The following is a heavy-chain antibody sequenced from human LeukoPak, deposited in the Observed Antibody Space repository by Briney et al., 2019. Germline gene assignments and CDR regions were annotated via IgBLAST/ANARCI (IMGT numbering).Heavy chain of an antibody. CDR2: INPNSGGT. V-gene: IGHV1-2*02. J-gene: IGHJ5*02. Sequence: ASVKVSCTASGYTFTGYYMHWVRQAPGQGLEWMGWINPNSGGTNYAQKFQGRVTMTRDTSISTAYMELSRLRSDDTAVYYCARLLRVDVVVPAAGRFDPWGQGTLVTVSS. CDR1: GYTFTGYY. D-gene: IGHD2-2*01. CDR3: ARLLRVDVVVPAAGRFDP.